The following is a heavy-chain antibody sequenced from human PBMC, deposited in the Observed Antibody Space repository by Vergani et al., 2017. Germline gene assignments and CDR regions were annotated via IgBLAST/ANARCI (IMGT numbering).Heavy chain of an antibody. D-gene: IGHD3-10*01. CDR1: GFTFSSYW. J-gene: IGHJ6*02. CDR2: IKQDGSEK. Sequence: EVQLVESGGGLVQPGGSLRLSCAASGFTFSSYWMSWVRQAPGKGLEWVANIKQDGSEKYYVDSVKGRFTISRDNAKNSLYLQMNSLRAEDTAVYYCAREKGTYYYGSGXYYKGPYYYYGMDVWGQGTTVTVSS. CDR3: AREKGTYYYGSGXYYKGPYYYYGMDV. V-gene: IGHV3-7*01.